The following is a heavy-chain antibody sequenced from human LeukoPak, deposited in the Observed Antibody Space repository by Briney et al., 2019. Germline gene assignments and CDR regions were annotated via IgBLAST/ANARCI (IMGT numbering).Heavy chain of an antibody. CDR3: AKWGAQSGNYRVVDC. J-gene: IGHJ4*02. CDR1: GFTFSSYP. V-gene: IGHV3-30-3*02. D-gene: IGHD3-10*01. Sequence: GGSLRLSCAASGFTFSSYPMHWVRQAPGKGLEWVAIISDDGSNKYYADSVKGRFTISSDNSKNTLYLQMNSLRVEDTAVYYCAKWGAQSGNYRVVDCWGRGTLVTVSS. CDR2: ISDDGSNK.